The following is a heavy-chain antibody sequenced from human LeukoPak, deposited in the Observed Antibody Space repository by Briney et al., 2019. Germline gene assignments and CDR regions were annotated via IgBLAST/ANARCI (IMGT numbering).Heavy chain of an antibody. CDR3: ARHAPIVGLYYFDY. J-gene: IGHJ4*02. CDR2: IKQDGSEK. Sequence: GGSLRLSCAASGFTFSSYAMSWVRQAPGKGLEWVANIKQDGSEKYYVDSVKGRFTISRDNAKNSLYLQMNSLRAEDTAVYYCARHAPIVGLYYFDYWGQGTLVTVSS. D-gene: IGHD1-26*01. CDR1: GFTFSSYA. V-gene: IGHV3-7*01.